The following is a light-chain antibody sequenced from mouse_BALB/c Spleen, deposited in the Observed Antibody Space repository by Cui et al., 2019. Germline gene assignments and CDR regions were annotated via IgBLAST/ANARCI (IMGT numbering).Light chain of an antibody. Sequence: QIVLTQSPAIMSASLGEEMTLTCIASSGVSYMHWNQQKSGTAPKLLIYSTSNLASGVPSRFSGSGSGTFYSLTISSVEAEDAADYYCHQWSSYPWTFGGGTKLEIK. CDR2: STS. V-gene: IGKV4-80*01. J-gene: IGKJ1*01. CDR1: SGVSY. CDR3: HQWSSYPWT.